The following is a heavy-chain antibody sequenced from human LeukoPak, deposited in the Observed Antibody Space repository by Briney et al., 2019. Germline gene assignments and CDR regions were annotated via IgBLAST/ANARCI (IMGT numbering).Heavy chain of an antibody. Sequence: ASVKVSCKASGYTFTGYYIHWVRQAPGQGLEWMGWINPDSGGTNYAQNSQGRVTMTRDTSISTAYMELNRLRSDDTAVYYCARVASAVYSDYWGQGTLVTVSS. CDR3: ARVASAVYSDY. J-gene: IGHJ4*02. V-gene: IGHV1-2*02. CDR2: INPDSGGT. CDR1: GYTFTGYY.